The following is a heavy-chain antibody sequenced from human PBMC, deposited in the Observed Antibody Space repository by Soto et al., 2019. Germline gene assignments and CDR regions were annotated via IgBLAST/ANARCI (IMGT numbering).Heavy chain of an antibody. D-gene: IGHD1-1*01. CDR2: ISPDGSDV. V-gene: IGHV3-74*01. J-gene: IGHJ6*02. CDR1: GFPFTNYW. CDR3: AKERGRNRNFAMDV. Sequence: LGWSLRLSCAASGFPFTNYWMNWVRQTPGKGLMWVSRISPDGSDVGYADSVEGRFTVSRDNAKNTLDLQMNTLRHEDTAVEPWAKERGRNRNFAMDVWGQGTSVTVS.